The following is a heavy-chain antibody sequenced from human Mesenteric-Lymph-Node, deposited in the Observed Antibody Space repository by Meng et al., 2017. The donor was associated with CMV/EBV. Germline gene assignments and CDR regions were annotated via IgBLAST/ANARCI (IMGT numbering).Heavy chain of an antibody. V-gene: IGHV1-46*02. Sequence: ASVKVSCKASGYTFDVYYIQWVRQAPGQGPEWMGVVTPRDGSTVYTQKFQDRVTMTRDTSTKTVYMELSGLRSSDTAMYYCARVSAVILSTYYFDYWGQGTLVTVSS. CDR3: ARVSAVILSTYYFDY. D-gene: IGHD2-2*01. CDR2: VTPRDGST. CDR1: GYTFDVYY. J-gene: IGHJ4*03.